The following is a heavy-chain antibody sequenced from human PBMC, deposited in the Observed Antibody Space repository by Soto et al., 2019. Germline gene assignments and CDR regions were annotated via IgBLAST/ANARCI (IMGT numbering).Heavy chain of an antibody. CDR3: VRGYGDYEGFQY. Sequence: SGGSRRHSCTAFTNYSVNWVRQSPWKGLEWVSSISSNGAHPYYGDSGRGRFTISRDNAKNSVDLQMSSLRAEDTAVYYCVRGYGDYEGFQYWGQGTRVTVSS. CDR2: ISSNGAHP. V-gene: IGHV3-21*01. CDR1: TNYS. J-gene: IGHJ4*02. D-gene: IGHD4-17*01.